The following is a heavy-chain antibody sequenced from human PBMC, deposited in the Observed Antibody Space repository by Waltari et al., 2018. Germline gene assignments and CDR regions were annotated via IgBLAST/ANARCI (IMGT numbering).Heavy chain of an antibody. Sequence: EVQLVESGGGLVQPGGSLRLSCAASGFIFDIYWMHWVRQAPGKGLVGVSRINGDGSRTDYADSVGGRFTISRDTAKNTLYLQMNGLRAEDTALYYCARDQGTGGGEIDYWGQGTLVSVSS. CDR3: ARDQGTGGGEIDY. J-gene: IGHJ4*02. V-gene: IGHV3-74*01. CDR1: GFIFDIYW. D-gene: IGHD3-16*01. CDR2: INGDGSRT.